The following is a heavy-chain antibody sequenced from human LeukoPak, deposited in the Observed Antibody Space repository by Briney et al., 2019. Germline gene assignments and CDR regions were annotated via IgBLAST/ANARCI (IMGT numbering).Heavy chain of an antibody. V-gene: IGHV4-59*01. J-gene: IGHJ4*02. CDR1: GGSISSYY. CDR3: ARDFDSSGYHDY. D-gene: IGHD3-22*01. CDR2: IYYSGST. Sequence: PSETLPLTCTVSGGSISSYYWSWIRQPPGKGLEWIGYIYYSGSTNYNPSLKSRVTISVDTSKNQFSLKLSSVTAADTAVYYCARDFDSSGYHDYWGQGTLVTVSS.